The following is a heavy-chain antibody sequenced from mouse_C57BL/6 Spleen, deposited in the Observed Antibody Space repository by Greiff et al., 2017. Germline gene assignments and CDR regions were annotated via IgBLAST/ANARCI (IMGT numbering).Heavy chain of an antibody. CDR1: GYTFTEYT. J-gene: IGHJ2*01. V-gene: IGHV1-62-2*01. CDR3: ARQYGYDGYFDY. D-gene: IGHD2-2*01. Sequence: VKLVESGAELVKPGASVKLSCKASGYTFTEYTIHWVKQRSGQGLEWIGWFYPGSGSIKYNEKFKDKATLTADKSSSTVYMELSRLTSEDSAVYFCARQYGYDGYFDYWGQGTTLTVSS. CDR2: FYPGSGSI.